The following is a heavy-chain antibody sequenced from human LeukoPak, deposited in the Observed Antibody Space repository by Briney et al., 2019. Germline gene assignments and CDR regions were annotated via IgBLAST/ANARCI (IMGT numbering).Heavy chain of an antibody. CDR3: ARSEYSSSSVNWFDP. Sequence: ASVKVSCKASGYTFTSYGVSWVRQAPGQGLEWMGWISAYNGNTNYAQKLQGRVTMTTDTSTSTAYMELRSLRSDDTAVYYCARSEYSSSSVNWFDPWGQGTQVTVSS. V-gene: IGHV1-18*01. CDR2: ISAYNGNT. J-gene: IGHJ5*02. CDR1: GYTFTSYG. D-gene: IGHD6-6*01.